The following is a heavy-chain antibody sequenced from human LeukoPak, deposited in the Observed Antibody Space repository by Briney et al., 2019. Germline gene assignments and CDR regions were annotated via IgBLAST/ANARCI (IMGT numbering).Heavy chain of an antibody. V-gene: IGHV1-2*02. CDR3: ARDLLSKSYRHIVVVPAAMIWPGGY. Sequence: ASVKVSCKASGYTFTGYYMHWVRQAPGQGLEWMGWINPNSGGTNYAQKFQGRVTMTRDTSISTAYMELSRLRSDDTAVYYCARDLLSKSYRHIVVVPAAMIWPGGYWGQGTLVTVSS. CDR2: INPNSGGT. D-gene: IGHD2-2*01. J-gene: IGHJ4*02. CDR1: GYTFTGYY.